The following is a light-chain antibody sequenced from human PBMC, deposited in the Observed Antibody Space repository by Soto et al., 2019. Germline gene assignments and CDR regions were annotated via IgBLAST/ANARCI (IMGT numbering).Light chain of an antibody. J-gene: IGKJ1*01. CDR2: DAS. Sequence: EIVLTQSPGTLSLSPGERATLSCRASQSVSNNYLAWYQQKPGQAPRLLIYDASSRATGIPDRFSGSGSGTDFTLTISRLEPEDFAVYYCQQYGSSRTFDQGTKVEIK. CDR3: QQYGSSRT. CDR1: QSVSNNY. V-gene: IGKV3-20*01.